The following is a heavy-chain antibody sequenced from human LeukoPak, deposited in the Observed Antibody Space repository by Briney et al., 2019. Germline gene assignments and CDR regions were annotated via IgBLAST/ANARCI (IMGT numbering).Heavy chain of an antibody. CDR3: ARERDGVVVVPAATLYYYYYMDV. CDR1: GGSISSSSYY. D-gene: IGHD2-2*01. V-gene: IGHV4-61*02. Sequence: SETLSLTCTVSGGSISSSSYYWSWIRQTAGKGLEWIGRIYTSGSTNYNPSLKSRVTMSVDTSKNQFSLKLSSVTAADTAVYYCARERDGVVVVPAATLYYYYYMDVWGKGTTVTVSS. J-gene: IGHJ6*03. CDR2: IYTSGST.